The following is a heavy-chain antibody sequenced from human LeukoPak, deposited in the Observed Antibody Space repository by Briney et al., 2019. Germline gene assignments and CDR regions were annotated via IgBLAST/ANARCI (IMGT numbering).Heavy chain of an antibody. CDR3: ASIGYSSSWYGDPDY. CDR1: GFTFSSYW. CDR2: IKQDGSEK. V-gene: IGHV3-7*01. Sequence: GGSLRLSCAASGFTFSSYWMSWVRQAPGKGLEWVANIKQDGSEKYYVDSVKGRFTISRDNAKNPLYLQMNSLRAEDTAVYYCASIGYSSSWYGDPDYWGQGTLVTVSS. D-gene: IGHD6-13*01. J-gene: IGHJ4*02.